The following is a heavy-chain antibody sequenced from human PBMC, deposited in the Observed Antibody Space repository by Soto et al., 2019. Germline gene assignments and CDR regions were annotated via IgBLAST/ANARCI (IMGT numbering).Heavy chain of an antibody. Sequence: QVQLVQSGAEVKKPGSSVKVSCKASGGTFSSYTISWVRQAPGQGLEWMGRIIPILGIANYAQKFQGRVTITADKSTSTSYMELSSLRSEDTDVYYCARDGRWFGELLSRWCDPWGQGTLVTVSS. V-gene: IGHV1-69*08. CDR2: IIPILGIA. CDR1: GGTFSSYT. D-gene: IGHD3-10*01. CDR3: ARDGRWFGELLSRWCDP. J-gene: IGHJ5*02.